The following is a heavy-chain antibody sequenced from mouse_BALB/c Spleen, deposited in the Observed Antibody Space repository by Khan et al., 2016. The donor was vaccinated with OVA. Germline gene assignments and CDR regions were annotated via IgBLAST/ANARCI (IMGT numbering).Heavy chain of an antibody. CDR3: ARPPYFSDTLDY. CDR1: GYTFTNYG. Sequence: QIQLVQSGPELKKPGETVKISCKASGYTFTNYGMNWVKQSPGKALKWMGWINTYTGEPTYADDFKGRFAFSLETSASTAYLQINNRKNEDTATYFCARPPYFSDTLDYGGQGTSGTVSS. D-gene: IGHD2-10*01. J-gene: IGHJ4*01. CDR2: INTYTGEP. V-gene: IGHV9-3-1*01.